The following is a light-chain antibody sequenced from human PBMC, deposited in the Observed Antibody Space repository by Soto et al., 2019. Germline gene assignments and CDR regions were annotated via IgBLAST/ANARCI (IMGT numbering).Light chain of an antibody. CDR2: AAS. CDR3: QQLNSYPLT. J-gene: IGKJ4*01. CDR1: QGISSY. V-gene: IGKV1-9*01. Sequence: IQLTQSPSSLSASVGDRFTVTCRASQGISSYLAWYQQTPGKATRLLIYAASTLQSGVPSRFSGSGYGIDFTIAISSLQPEDFPTYYCQQLNSYPLTFGGGTKV.